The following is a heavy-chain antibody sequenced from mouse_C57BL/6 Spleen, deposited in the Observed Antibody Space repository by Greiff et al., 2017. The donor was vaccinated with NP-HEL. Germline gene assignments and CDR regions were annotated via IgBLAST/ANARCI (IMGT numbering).Heavy chain of an antibody. CDR1: GYAFTNYL. V-gene: IGHV1-54*01. J-gene: IGHJ2*01. CDR2: INPGSGGT. CDR3: ASDYYGSPFDY. D-gene: IGHD1-1*01. Sequence: QVQLKESGAELVRPGTSVKVSCKASGYAFTNYLIEWVKQRPGQGLEWIGLINPGSGGTNYNEKFKGKATLTADKSSSTAYMQLSSLTSEDSAVYFCASDYYGSPFDYWGQGTTLTVSS.